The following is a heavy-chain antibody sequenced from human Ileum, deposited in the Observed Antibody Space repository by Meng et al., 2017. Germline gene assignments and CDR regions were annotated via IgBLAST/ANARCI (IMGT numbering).Heavy chain of an antibody. D-gene: IGHD4-17*01. V-gene: IGHV3-30-3*01. CDR3: ATGGAYYFDS. CDR2: ISPDGSNE. Sequence: QMQLVESGGGVVQPGRYLRLSCAASGFSLSTFSTYALHWVHHAPGEGLECVAVISPDGSNEYYADSVNGRFTISRDNSRTTFSLLMTSLRSEDTAVYFCATGGAYYFDSWGQGALVNGSS. CDR1: GFSLSTFSTYA. J-gene: IGHJ4*02.